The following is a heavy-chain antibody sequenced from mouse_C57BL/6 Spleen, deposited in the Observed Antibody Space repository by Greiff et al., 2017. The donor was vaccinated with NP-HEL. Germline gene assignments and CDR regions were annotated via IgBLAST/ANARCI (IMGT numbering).Heavy chain of an antibody. Sequence: QVQLQQPGAELVKPGASVKLSCKASGYTFTSYWMHWVKQRPGQGLEWIGMIHPNSGSTNYNEKFKSKATLTVDKSSSTAYMQISSLTSEDSAVYYCANYGNYGPFDYWGQGTTLTVSS. V-gene: IGHV1-64*01. CDR2: IHPNSGST. CDR1: GYTFTSYW. D-gene: IGHD2-1*01. J-gene: IGHJ2*01. CDR3: ANYGNYGPFDY.